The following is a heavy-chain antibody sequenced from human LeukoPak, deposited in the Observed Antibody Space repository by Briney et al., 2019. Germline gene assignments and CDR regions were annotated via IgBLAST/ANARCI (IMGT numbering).Heavy chain of an antibody. Sequence: SETLSLTCIVSGVSITNDNTYWAWIRQPPGKGPEWVGTLYSDGDTFYDPSLKSRVTMSVDTSKNHFSLRLSSVTAADTAVYYCARGGYYESSGSSPSYGMDVWGQGTTVTVSS. D-gene: IGHD3-22*01. CDR1: GVSITNDNTY. CDR2: LYSDGDT. CDR3: ARGGYYESSGSSPSYGMDV. J-gene: IGHJ6*02. V-gene: IGHV4-39*02.